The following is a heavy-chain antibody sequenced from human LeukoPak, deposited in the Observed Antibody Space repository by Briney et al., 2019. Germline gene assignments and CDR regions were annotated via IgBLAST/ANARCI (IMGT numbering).Heavy chain of an antibody. V-gene: IGHV3-74*01. J-gene: IGHJ4*02. D-gene: IGHD6-19*01. CDR1: GFTFSSYW. CDR2: INSDGSSP. Sequence: GGSLRLSCAASGFTFSSYWMHWVRQAPGEGLVWVSRINSDGSSPSYADSVKGRFTISRDNAKNTLYLQMNSLRAEDTAVYYCAREEYSSGWYYFDYWGQGTLVTVSS. CDR3: AREEYSSGWYYFDY.